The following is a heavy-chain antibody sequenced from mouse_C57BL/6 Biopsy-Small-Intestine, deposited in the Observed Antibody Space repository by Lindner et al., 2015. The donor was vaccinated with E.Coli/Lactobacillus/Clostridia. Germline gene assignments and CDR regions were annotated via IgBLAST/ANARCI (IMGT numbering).Heavy chain of an antibody. CDR1: GFTFSDYG. CDR2: ISSGSSTI. V-gene: IGHV5-17*01. Sequence: VQLQESGGGLVKPGGSLKLSCAASGFTFSDYGMHWVRQAPEKGLEWVAYISSGSSTIYYADTVKGRFTISRDNAKNTLFLQMTGLRSEDTAMYYCSYYYGSSSSWYFDVWGTGTTVTVSS. D-gene: IGHD1-1*01. CDR3: SYYYGSSSSWYFDV. J-gene: IGHJ1*03.